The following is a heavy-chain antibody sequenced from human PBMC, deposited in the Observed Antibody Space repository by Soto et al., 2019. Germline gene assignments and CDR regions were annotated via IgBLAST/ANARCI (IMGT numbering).Heavy chain of an antibody. D-gene: IGHD3-9*01. CDR3: ARGDILTGYNDAFDI. J-gene: IGHJ3*02. CDR2: IYYSGST. Sequence: PSETLSLTCTVSCGSISSYYWSWIRQPPGKGLEWIGYIYYSGSTNYNPSLKSRVTISVDTSKNQFSLKLSSVTAADTAVYYCARGDILTGYNDAFDIWGQGTMVTVSS. CDR1: CGSISSYY. V-gene: IGHV4-59*01.